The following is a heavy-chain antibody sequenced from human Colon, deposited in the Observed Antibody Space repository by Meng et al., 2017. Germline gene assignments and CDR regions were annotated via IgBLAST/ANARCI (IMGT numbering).Heavy chain of an antibody. J-gene: IGHJ4*02. D-gene: IGHD2-8*02. CDR1: GSSIGTTGDY. CDR3: ARADCTAGICYQFDN. Sequence: QVRLQESGPGLVKPSQTLSLTCNVSGSSIGTTGDYWTWIRQRPGKGLEWIGKIFYTGTAHYNPSLKTRAAMSVDRSKNQFSLKLSSVTAADTAVYYCARADCTAGICYQFDNWGQGTLVTVSS. CDR2: IFYTGTA. V-gene: IGHV4-31*03.